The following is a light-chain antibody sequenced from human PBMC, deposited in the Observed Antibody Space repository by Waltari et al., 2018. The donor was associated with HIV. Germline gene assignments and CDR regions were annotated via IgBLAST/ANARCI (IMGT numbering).Light chain of an antibody. V-gene: IGLV3-10*01. CDR1: ALPKKY. CDR2: YDT. CDR3: YSTDSSVDHRGV. J-gene: IGLJ3*02. Sequence: SYELTQPPSVSVSPGQTARITCSGDALPKKYAYWYQQRSGKAPVLVIYYDTKRPSGIPERCCGSSSGQSATLTISGAQVEEEADYYCYSTDSSVDHRGVFGGGTKVTVL.